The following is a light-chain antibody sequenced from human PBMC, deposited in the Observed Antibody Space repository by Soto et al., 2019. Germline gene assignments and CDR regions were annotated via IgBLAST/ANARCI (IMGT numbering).Light chain of an antibody. CDR3: RSYAGSPRYV. Sequence: VLTQPRSVSGSPGQSVTISCTGTSGDVGYYNYVSWYQQHPGKAPKVMIYDVSERPSGVPDRFSGSKSGNTASLTISGLQAEDEADYYCRSYAGSPRYVFGTGTKLTVL. V-gene: IGLV2-11*01. CDR2: DVS. J-gene: IGLJ1*01. CDR1: SGDVGYYNY.